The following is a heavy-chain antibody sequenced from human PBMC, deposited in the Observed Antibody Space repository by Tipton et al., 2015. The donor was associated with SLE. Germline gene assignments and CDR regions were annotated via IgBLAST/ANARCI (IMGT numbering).Heavy chain of an antibody. CDR2: IYYSGST. CDR1: GDSISSYY. V-gene: IGHV4-59*01. Sequence: TLSLTCSVSGDSISSYYCTWIRQFPGKGLEWIGSIYYSGSTYYNPSLKSRVTISLDTSKNQFSLKLSSVTAADTAVYYCARDDYGDFESYFDYWGQGTLVTVSS. D-gene: IGHD4-17*01. J-gene: IGHJ4*02. CDR3: ARDDYGDFESYFDY.